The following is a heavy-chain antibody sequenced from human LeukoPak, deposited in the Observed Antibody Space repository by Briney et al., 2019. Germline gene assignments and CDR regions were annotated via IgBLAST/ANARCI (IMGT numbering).Heavy chain of an antibody. J-gene: IGHJ4*02. V-gene: IGHV3-49*04. CDR2: IRSKAYGGTT. CDR1: GFTFGDYA. Sequence: GGSLRLSCTASGFTFGDYAMSWVRQAPGKGLEWIGFIRSKAYGGTTEYAASVKGRFTISRDDSKSIAYLQMSSLKTEDTAVYYCTSVRFSEWSSDYSGQGSLVTVSS. CDR3: TSVRFSEWSSDY. D-gene: IGHD3-3*01.